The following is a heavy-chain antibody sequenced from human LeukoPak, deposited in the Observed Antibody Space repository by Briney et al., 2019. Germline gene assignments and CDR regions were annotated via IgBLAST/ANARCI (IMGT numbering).Heavy chain of an antibody. CDR2: IKGDGSEK. CDR1: EFSFTSNW. V-gene: IGHV3-7*05. Sequence: PGGSLRLSGVATEFSFTSNWMSWVRQAPGKGLEWVAVIKGDGSEKYYVDSLKGRFTISRDNAKNSLYLQMDSLRVEDTAVYYCASTANNWFDPWGQGTLVTVSS. CDR3: ASTANNWFDP. J-gene: IGHJ5*02. D-gene: IGHD5-18*01.